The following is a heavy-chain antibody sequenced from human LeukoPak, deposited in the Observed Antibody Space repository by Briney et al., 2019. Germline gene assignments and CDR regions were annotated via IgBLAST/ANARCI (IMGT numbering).Heavy chain of an antibody. Sequence: SETLSLTCNVSGVSISPYYWSWIRQPPGKGLEWMGYIYYSGSTDYNPSLKSRVTISVDLSKNQFSLKLNSVTAADTAVYYCARDRHWTNDWVFDYWGQGNLVTVSS. CDR3: ARDRHWTNDWVFDY. D-gene: IGHD1/OR15-1a*01. CDR1: GVSISPYY. V-gene: IGHV4-59*01. J-gene: IGHJ4*02. CDR2: IYYSGST.